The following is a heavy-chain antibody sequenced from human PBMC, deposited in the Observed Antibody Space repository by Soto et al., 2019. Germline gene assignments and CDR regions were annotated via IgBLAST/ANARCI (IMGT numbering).Heavy chain of an antibody. CDR3: ARDFVSIAARALYTTDY. D-gene: IGHD6-6*01. J-gene: IGHJ4*02. CDR2: ISAYNGNT. V-gene: IGHV1-18*01. Sequence: ASVKVSCKASGYTFTSYGISWVRQAPGQGLEWMGWISAYNGNTNYAQKLQGRVTMTTDTSTSTAYMELRSLRSDDTAVYYCARDFVSIAARALYTTDYWGQGTLVTVSS. CDR1: GYTFTSYG.